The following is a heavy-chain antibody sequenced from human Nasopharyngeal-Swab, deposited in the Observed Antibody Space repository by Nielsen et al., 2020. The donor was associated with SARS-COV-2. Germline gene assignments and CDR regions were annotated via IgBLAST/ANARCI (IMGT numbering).Heavy chain of an antibody. CDR3: ARAGITMVRGGQDYYFDY. V-gene: IGHV1-69*01. Sequence: WVRQAPGQGLEWMGGIIPIFGTANYAQKFQGRVTITADESTSTACMELSSLRSEDTAVYYCARAGITMVRGGQDYYFDYWGQGTLVTVSS. CDR2: IIPIFGTA. D-gene: IGHD3-10*01. J-gene: IGHJ4*02.